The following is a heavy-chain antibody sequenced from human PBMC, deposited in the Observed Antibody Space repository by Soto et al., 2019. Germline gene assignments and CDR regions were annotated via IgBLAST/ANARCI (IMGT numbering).Heavy chain of an antibody. Sequence: NPSETLSLTCAVYGGSFSGYYWSGIRQPPGKGLEWIGEINHSGSTNYNPSLKSRVTISVDTSKNQFSLKLSSVTAADTAVYYCARGPGYCTNGVCYNYYYYYMDVWGKGTTVTVSS. CDR1: GGSFSGYY. V-gene: IGHV4-34*01. CDR3: ARGPGYCTNGVCYNYYYYYMDV. J-gene: IGHJ6*03. D-gene: IGHD2-8*01. CDR2: INHSGST.